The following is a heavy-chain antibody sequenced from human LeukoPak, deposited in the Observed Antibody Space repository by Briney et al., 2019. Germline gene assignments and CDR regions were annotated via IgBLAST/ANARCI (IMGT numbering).Heavy chain of an antibody. J-gene: IGHJ4*02. CDR3: ARFYSLSGSGLDY. CDR2: ISGSSNTI. V-gene: IGHV3-11*01. CDR1: GFTFSDYY. D-gene: IGHD1-26*01. Sequence: GGSLRLSCAASGFTFSDYYMSWIRQAPGRGLECVSYISGSSNTIYYADSVKGRFTISRDNAKNSLSLQMNSLRAEDTAVYYCARFYSLSGSGLDYWGQGTLVTVSS.